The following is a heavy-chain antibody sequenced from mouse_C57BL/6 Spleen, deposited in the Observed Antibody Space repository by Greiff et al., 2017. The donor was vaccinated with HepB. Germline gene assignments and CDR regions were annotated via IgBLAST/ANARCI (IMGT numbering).Heavy chain of an antibody. Sequence: QVQLQQPGAELVRPGASVTLSCKASGYTFTDYEMHWVKQTPVHGLEWIGAIDPETGGTAYNQKFKGKAILTADKSSSTAYMELRSLTSEDSAVYYCTRRYYGSSYFDYWGQGTTLTVSS. CDR1: GYTFTDYE. V-gene: IGHV1-15*01. J-gene: IGHJ2*01. D-gene: IGHD1-1*01. CDR3: TRRYYGSSYFDY. CDR2: IDPETGGT.